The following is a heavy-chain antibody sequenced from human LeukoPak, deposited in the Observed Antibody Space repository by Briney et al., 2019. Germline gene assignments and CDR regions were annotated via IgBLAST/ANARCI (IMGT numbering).Heavy chain of an antibody. CDR2: INHSGST. V-gene: IGHV4-34*01. D-gene: IGHD6-13*01. CDR3: ARTKQTLNWFDP. CDR1: GGSFSGYY. Sequence: PSETLSLTCAVYGGSFSGYYWSWIRQPPGKGLEWIGEINHSGSTNYNPSLKSRVTISVDTSKNQFSLKLSSVTASDTAGYYCARTKQTLNWFDPWGQGTLVTVSS. J-gene: IGHJ5*02.